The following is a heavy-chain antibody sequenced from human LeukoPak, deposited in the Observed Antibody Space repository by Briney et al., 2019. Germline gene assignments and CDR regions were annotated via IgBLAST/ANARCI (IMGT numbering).Heavy chain of an antibody. V-gene: IGHV4-39*01. Sequence: SETLSLTCTVSGGSISSSPYYWGWIRQPPGKGLEWIGTIYYRGSTYSNPSLNSRVTISLDTPKNQFSLRLRSVTAADTALYYCARLVMVDLTVWFDPWGQGTLVTVSS. CDR2: IYYRGST. J-gene: IGHJ5*02. CDR1: GGSISSSPYY. CDR3: ARLVMVDLTVWFDP. D-gene: IGHD1-20*01.